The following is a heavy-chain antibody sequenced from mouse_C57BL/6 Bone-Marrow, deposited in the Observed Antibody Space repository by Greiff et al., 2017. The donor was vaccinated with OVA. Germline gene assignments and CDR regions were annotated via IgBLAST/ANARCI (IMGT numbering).Heavy chain of an antibody. CDR3: ARDAGQYYYAMDY. CDR1: GFTFSDFY. V-gene: IGHV7-1*01. J-gene: IGHJ4*01. CDR2: SRNKANDYTT. Sequence: EVKLMESGGGLVQSGRSLRLSCATSGFTFSDFYMEWVRQAPGKGLEWIAASRNKANDYTTEYSASVKGRFIVSRDTSQSILYLQMNALRAEDTAIYYCARDAGQYYYAMDYWGQGTSVTVSS.